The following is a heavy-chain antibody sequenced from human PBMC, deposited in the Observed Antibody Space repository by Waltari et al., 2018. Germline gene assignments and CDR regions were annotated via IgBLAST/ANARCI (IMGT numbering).Heavy chain of an antibody. J-gene: IGHJ4*02. CDR2: ISDSGGRT. D-gene: IGHD1-26*01. Sequence: EVQLLESGGGLVQPGGSLRLSCAASGFTFSSYAISWVRQAPGKGLEWVSVISDSGGRTYDADSGKGRFAVSRDNAKNTLYVQMNSLRAEDTALYYCAKAHSGSYDYYFDYWGQETLVTVSS. CDR3: AKAHSGSYDYYFDY. CDR1: GFTFSSYA. V-gene: IGHV3-23*01.